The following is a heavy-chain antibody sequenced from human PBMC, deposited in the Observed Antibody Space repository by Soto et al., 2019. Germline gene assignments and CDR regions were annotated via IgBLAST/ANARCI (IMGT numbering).Heavy chain of an antibody. CDR1: GFTFSSYW. Sequence: GGSLRLSCAASGFTFSSYWMSWVRQAPGEGLEWVANIKQDGSEKYYVDSVKGRFTISRDNAKNSLYLQMNSLRAEDTAVYYCAREPRYFDWLGSDAFDIWGQGTMVTVSS. D-gene: IGHD3-9*01. CDR3: AREPRYFDWLGSDAFDI. CDR2: IKQDGSEK. V-gene: IGHV3-7*05. J-gene: IGHJ3*02.